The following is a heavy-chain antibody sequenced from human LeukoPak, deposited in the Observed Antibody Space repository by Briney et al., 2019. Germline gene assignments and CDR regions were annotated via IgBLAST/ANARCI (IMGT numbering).Heavy chain of an antibody. CDR1: GYTFTSCG. J-gene: IGHJ4*02. CDR3: ARHRRSDYYDSSGYPTDY. V-gene: IGHV1-18*01. CDR2: ISAYNGNT. D-gene: IGHD3-22*01. Sequence: ASVKVSCKASGYTFTSCGISWVRQAPGQGLEWMGWISAYNGNTNYAQKLQGRVTMTTDTSTSTAYMELRSLRSDDTAVYYCARHRRSDYYDSSGYPTDYWGQGTLVTVSS.